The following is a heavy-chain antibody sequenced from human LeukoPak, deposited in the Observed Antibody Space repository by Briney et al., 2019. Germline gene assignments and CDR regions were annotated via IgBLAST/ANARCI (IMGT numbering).Heavy chain of an antibody. V-gene: IGHV3-21*01. CDR2: ISSSSSYI. J-gene: IGHJ4*02. CDR1: GFTFSSYS. Sequence: PGGSLRLSCAASGFTFSSYSMSWVRQAPGKGLEWVSSISSSSSYIYYADSVKGRFTISRDNAKNSLYLQMNSLRAEDTAVYYCAKGVREYYDILTGYYGSSFDYWGQGTLVTVSS. D-gene: IGHD3-9*01. CDR3: AKGVREYYDILTGYYGSSFDY.